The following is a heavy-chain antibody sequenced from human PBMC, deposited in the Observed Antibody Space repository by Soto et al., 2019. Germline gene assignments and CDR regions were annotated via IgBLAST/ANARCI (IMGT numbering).Heavy chain of an antibody. D-gene: IGHD3-3*01. CDR2: IYHSGST. J-gene: IGHJ5*02. Sequence: SETLSLTCAVSAGSISSGGYSWSWIRQPPGKGLEWIGYIYHSGSTYYNPSLKSRGTITVNRTKNQSSLKLRCVTGADTAVYYCARSLSENPYDCGSGYNGNWFDPWGQGTMVTVSS. CDR1: AGSISSGGYS. CDR3: ARSLSENPYDCGSGYNGNWFDP. V-gene: IGHV4-30-2*01.